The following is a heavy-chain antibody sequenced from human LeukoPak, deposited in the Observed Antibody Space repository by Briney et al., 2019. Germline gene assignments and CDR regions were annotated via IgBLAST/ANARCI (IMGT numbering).Heavy chain of an antibody. V-gene: IGHV3-73*01. J-gene: IGHJ4*02. CDR3: TRPDCGDYDY. D-gene: IGHD4-17*01. CDR1: GFTFSGSA. CDR2: IRNKANSYET. Sequence: PGGSLRLSCAASGFTFSGSAMHWVRQASGKGLEWVGRIRNKANSYETAYAASVKGRFTISRDDSKNTAYLQMNSLKTEDTAVYYCTRPDCGDYDYWGQGTLVTVSS.